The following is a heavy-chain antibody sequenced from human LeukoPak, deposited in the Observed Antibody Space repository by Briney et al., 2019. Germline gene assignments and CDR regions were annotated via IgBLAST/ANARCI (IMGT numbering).Heavy chain of an antibody. CDR1: GFSFTDYP. Sequence: GGSLRLSCATSGFSFTDYPMNWVRQAPGKGLEWISNIRTTAEGAKYAYYADSVKGRVTISRDDGKNTLYLHMNSLRAEDTAVYYCASTQTLDNWGPGTLVTVSS. CDR2: IRTTAEGAKYA. V-gene: IGHV3-48*01. CDR3: ASTQTLDN. J-gene: IGHJ4*02.